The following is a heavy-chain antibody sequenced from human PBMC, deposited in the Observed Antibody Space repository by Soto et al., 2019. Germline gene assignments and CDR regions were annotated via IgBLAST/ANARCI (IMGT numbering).Heavy chain of an antibody. J-gene: IGHJ4*02. V-gene: IGHV3-23*01. CDR2: ISGSGVST. Sequence: GGSLRLSCAASGFTFSSYSISWVRQAPWKGLEWVSAISGSGVSTYYADSVKGRFTISRDNSKNTLYLQMNSLRAEDTAVYYWAKGTMAPYLGQGILLSVSS. D-gene: IGHD3-10*01. CDR1: GFTFSSYS. CDR3: AKGTMAPY.